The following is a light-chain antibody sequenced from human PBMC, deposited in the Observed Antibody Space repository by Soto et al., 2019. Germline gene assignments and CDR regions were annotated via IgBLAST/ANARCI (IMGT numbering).Light chain of an antibody. J-gene: IGLJ2*01. V-gene: IGLV1-44*01. Sequence: QSVLTQPPSASGTPGQRVTISCSGSSSNIESNTINWYQQLPGTAPKLLIYSNNQRPSGIPDRFSGSKSGTSASLAISGLQSEDDADYYCAAWDDSLNGPVFGGGTKVTVL. CDR2: SNN. CDR3: AAWDDSLNGPV. CDR1: SSNIESNT.